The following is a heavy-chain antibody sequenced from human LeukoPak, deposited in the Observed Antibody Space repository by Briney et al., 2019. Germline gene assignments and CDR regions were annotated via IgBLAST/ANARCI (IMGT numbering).Heavy chain of an antibody. Sequence: SETLSLTCIVSGGFIDSAGYYYTWIRQLPVKGLEWIGYIYYSGRSSYNPSLKSRVTISVDTSKNQFSLNLSSVTAADTAVYYCARVGTASRLNWFDPWGQGSLVTVSS. V-gene: IGHV4-31*03. CDR3: ARVGTASRLNWFDP. D-gene: IGHD5-18*01. CDR1: GGFIDSAGYY. CDR2: IYYSGRS. J-gene: IGHJ5*02.